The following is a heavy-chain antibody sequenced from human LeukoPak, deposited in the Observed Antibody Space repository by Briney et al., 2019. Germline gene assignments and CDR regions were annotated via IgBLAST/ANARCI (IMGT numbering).Heavy chain of an antibody. CDR1: GFTVSSNY. D-gene: IGHD6-13*01. CDR3: ARAIAAAGTDYFDY. V-gene: IGHV3-53*01. CDR2: IYSGGST. Sequence: PGGSLRLSCAASGFTVSSNYMSWVRQAPGKGPEWVSVIYSGGSTYYADSVKGRFTISRDNSKNTLYLQMNSLRAEDTAVYYCARAIAAAGTDYFDYWGQGTLVTVSS. J-gene: IGHJ4*02.